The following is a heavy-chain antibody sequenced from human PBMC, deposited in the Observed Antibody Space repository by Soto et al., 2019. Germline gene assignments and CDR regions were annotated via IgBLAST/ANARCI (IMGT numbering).Heavy chain of an antibody. CDR2: ISGSGGAT. J-gene: IGHJ4*02. V-gene: IGHV3-23*01. Sequence: GGSLRLSCAASGFIFSNFAMSWVRQAPGKGLEWVSAISGSGGATWYADSVRGRLTISRDNSKNTLYPQVSSLRAEDTAVYYCARDRAFPRDTFDYWGRGTLVTVSS. CDR1: GFIFSNFA. CDR3: ARDRAFPRDTFDY.